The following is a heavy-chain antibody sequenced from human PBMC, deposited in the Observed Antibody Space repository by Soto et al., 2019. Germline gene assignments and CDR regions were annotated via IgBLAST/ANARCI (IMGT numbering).Heavy chain of an antibody. V-gene: IGHV4-34*01. D-gene: IGHD3-3*01. CDR2: INHSGST. J-gene: IGHJ4*02. CDR1: GGSFSGYY. CDR3: ARGIREVLRFLEWLSAYYFDY. Sequence: FLTCAVYGGSFSGYYWSWIRQPPGKGLEWIGEINHSGSTNYNPSLKSRGTISVDTSKNQFSLKLSSVTAADTAVYYCARGIREVLRFLEWLSAYYFDYWGQGTLVTVSS.